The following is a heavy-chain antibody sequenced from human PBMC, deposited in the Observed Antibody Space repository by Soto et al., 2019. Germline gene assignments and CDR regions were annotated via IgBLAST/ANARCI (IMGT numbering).Heavy chain of an antibody. J-gene: IGHJ4*02. Sequence: GWSLRLSCAASGFSFEDYTLHWGRHTPGKGPEWISLISWDGGITLYSDSVKGRLIISGDNSKNSLYLQMNSLTTEDTALYFCARDSYDVLTGHKRYFDPWGQGTLVTGSS. CDR2: ISWDGGIT. D-gene: IGHD3-9*01. CDR3: ARDSYDVLTGHKRYFDP. V-gene: IGHV3-43*01. CDR1: GFSFEDYT.